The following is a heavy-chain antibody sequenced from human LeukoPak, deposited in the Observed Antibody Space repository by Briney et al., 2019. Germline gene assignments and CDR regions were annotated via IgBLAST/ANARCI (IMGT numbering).Heavy chain of an antibody. CDR3: ARVPYSSSWAYYYYYMDV. Sequence: DSVKGRFTISRDNAKNSLYLQMNSLRAEDTAVYYCARVPYSSSWAYYYYYMDVWGKGTTVTVSS. D-gene: IGHD6-13*01. J-gene: IGHJ6*03. V-gene: IGHV3-7*01.